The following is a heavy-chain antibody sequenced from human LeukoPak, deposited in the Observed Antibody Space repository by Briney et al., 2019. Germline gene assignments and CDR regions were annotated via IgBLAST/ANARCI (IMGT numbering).Heavy chain of an antibody. CDR2: INYSGST. CDR1: GGSFSGYY. Sequence: PSETLSLTCAVYGGSFSGYYWSWIRQPPGKGLEWIGEINYSGSTNYNPSLKSRVTISVDTSKNQFSLKLSSVTAADTAVYYCARAVVRGVLHGFDPWGQGTLVTVSS. J-gene: IGHJ5*02. V-gene: IGHV4-34*01. CDR3: ARAVVRGVLHGFDP. D-gene: IGHD3-10*01.